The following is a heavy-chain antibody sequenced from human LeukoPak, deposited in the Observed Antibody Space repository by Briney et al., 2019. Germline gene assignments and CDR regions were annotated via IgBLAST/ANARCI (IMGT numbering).Heavy chain of an antibody. D-gene: IGHD6-13*01. J-gene: IGHJ4*02. CDR2: IYHSGST. CDR1: GGSISTTNW. CDR3: AKSSSSWIFDY. Sequence: PSGTLSLTCAVSGGSISTTNWWRWVRQPPGKGLEWIGEIYHSGSTNYNPSLKSRITISVDKSKNQFSLKLSSVTAADTAMYYCAKSSSSWIFDYWGQGTLVTVSS. V-gene: IGHV4-4*02.